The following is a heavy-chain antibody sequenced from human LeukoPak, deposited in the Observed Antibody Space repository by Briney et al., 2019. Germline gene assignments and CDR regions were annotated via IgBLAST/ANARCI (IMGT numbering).Heavy chain of an antibody. CDR3: ARVTGYMIEDYFDY. CDR1: GGSFSGYY. V-gene: IGHV4-34*01. Sequence: SETLSLTCAVYGGSFSGYYWSWIRQPPGKGLEWIGEINHSGSTNYNPSLKSRVTISVKTSKSQFSLKLSSVTAADTAVYYCARVTGYMIEDYFDYWGQGTLVTVSS. D-gene: IGHD3-22*01. CDR2: INHSGST. J-gene: IGHJ4*02.